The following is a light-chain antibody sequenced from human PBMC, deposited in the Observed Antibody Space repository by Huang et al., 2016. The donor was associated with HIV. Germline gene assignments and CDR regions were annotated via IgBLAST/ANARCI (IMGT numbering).Light chain of an antibody. CDR1: QDINTY. Sequence: VIWMTQSPPFLSESTGDRVLIDCRVSQDINTYLAWYQQKPGKAPELLIYSESVLQNGVPSRFNGSGSGTQFALTISCLQTEDFATYYCQQFHAFPLTFGAGTKVE. J-gene: IGKJ4*01. CDR3: QQFHAFPLT. CDR2: SES. V-gene: IGKV1D-8*03.